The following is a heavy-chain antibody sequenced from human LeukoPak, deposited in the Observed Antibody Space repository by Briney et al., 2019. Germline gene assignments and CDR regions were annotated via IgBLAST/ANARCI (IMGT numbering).Heavy chain of an antibody. CDR3: ARVPDIVVVPAAKRGKSWFDP. Sequence: ASVKVSCKASGYTFTGYYMHWVRQAPGQGLEWMGWINPNSGGTNYAQKFQGRVTMTRDTSISTAYMELRSLRSDDTAVYYCARVPDIVVVPAAKRGKSWFDPWGQGTLVTVSS. V-gene: IGHV1-2*02. J-gene: IGHJ5*02. D-gene: IGHD2-2*01. CDR1: GYTFTGYY. CDR2: INPNSGGT.